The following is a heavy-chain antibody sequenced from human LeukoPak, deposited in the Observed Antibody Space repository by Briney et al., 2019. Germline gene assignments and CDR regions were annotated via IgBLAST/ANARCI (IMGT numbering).Heavy chain of an antibody. Sequence: GGSLRLSCAVSGFTFSTSWMHWVRQAPGKGLVWVSRLNPDGSHTNYAASVKGRFTISRDNAQNILYLEMNSLRAEDTAIYFCGRDISGGGADYWGQGTLVTVSS. CDR2: LNPDGSHT. CDR3: GRDISGGGADY. D-gene: IGHD3-16*01. CDR1: GFTFSTSW. J-gene: IGHJ4*02. V-gene: IGHV3-74*01.